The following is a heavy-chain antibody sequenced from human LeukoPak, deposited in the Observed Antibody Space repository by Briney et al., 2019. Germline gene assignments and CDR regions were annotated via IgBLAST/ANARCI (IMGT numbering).Heavy chain of an antibody. D-gene: IGHD6-13*01. V-gene: IGHV4-31*03. CDR2: IYYSGST. J-gene: IGHJ3*02. CDR3: ARDDQYSSSWYGAFDI. CDR1: GGSISSGGYY. Sequence: SETLSLTCTVSGGSISSGGYYWSWIRQHPGKGLEWIGYIYYSGSTYYNPSLKSRVTISVDTSKNQFSLKLSSVTAADTAVYYCARDDQYSSSWYGAFDIWGQGTMVTVSS.